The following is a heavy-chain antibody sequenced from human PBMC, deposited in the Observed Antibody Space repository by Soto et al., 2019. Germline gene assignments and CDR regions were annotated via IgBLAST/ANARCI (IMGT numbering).Heavy chain of an antibody. CDR1: GGTFSSYA. D-gene: IGHD6-13*01. V-gene: IGHV1-69*13. J-gene: IGHJ5*02. CDR2: IIPIFGTA. Sequence: SVKVSCKASGGTFSSYAISWLRQAPGQGLEWMGGIIPIFGTANYAQKFQGRVTITADESTSTAYMELSSLRSEDTAVYYCARGKAAAGTELYWFDPWGQGTLVTVSS. CDR3: ARGKAAAGTELYWFDP.